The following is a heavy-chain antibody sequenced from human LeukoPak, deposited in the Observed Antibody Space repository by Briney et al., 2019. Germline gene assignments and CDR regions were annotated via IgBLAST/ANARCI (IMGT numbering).Heavy chain of an antibody. J-gene: IGHJ4*02. CDR1: GYSISSGYY. CDR2: IYHSGST. Sequence: SETLSLTCTVSGYSISSGYYWGWIRQPPGKGLEWIGSIYHSGSTYYNPSLKSRVTLSVDTSKNQFSLKLSSVTAADTAVYYCARQEWNYEAKDFDYWGQGTLVTVSS. V-gene: IGHV4-38-2*02. CDR3: ARQEWNYEAKDFDY. D-gene: IGHD1-7*01.